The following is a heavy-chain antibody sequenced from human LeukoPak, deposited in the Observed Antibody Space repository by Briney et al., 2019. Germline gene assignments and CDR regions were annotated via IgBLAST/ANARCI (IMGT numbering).Heavy chain of an antibody. CDR1: GGSISSYY. J-gene: IGHJ6*03. D-gene: IGHD3-10*01. V-gene: IGHV4-59*01. Sequence: PSETLSLTCTVSGGSISSYYWSWIRQSPGKGLEWIGYISYSGYTNYNPSLKSRVTISVDTSKNQFSLRLSSVTAADTAVYYCARVVRGVIITDYYYYYMDVWGKGTTVTISS. CDR2: ISYSGYT. CDR3: ARVVRGVIITDYYYYYMDV.